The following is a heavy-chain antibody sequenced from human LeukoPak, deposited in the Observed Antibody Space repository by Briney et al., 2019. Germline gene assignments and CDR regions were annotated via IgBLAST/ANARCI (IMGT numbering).Heavy chain of an antibody. V-gene: IGHV4-59*08. CDR2: IYYSGST. D-gene: IGHD3-10*01. CDR3: ARSGKWGYFDL. CDR1: GGSITSYY. J-gene: IGHJ2*01. Sequence: PSETLSLTCTVSGGSITSYYWSWIRQPPGKGLEWIGYIYYSGSTNYNPSLKSRVTISVDTSKNQFSLKLSSVTAADTAVYYCARSGKWGYFDLWGRGTLVTVSS.